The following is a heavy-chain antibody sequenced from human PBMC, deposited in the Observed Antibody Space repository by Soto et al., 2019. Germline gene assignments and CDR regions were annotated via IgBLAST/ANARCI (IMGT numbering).Heavy chain of an antibody. Sequence: GGSLRLSCAASGFTVTSAYMSWVRQAPGKGLDWVSIIYSGDTTYYADSVKGRVTMTEDTSTDTAYMELSTLRSEDTAVYYCATIVAVGNYFDCWGQGTLVTVSS. CDR1: GFTVTSAY. V-gene: IGHV3-53*05. J-gene: IGHJ4*02. CDR2: IYSGDTT. D-gene: IGHD2-21*01. CDR3: ATIVAVGNYFDC.